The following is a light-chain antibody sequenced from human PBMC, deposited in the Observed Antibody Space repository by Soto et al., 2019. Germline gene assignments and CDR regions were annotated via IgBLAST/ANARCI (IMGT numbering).Light chain of an antibody. J-gene: IGKJ3*01. Sequence: EIVLTQSPFTLSFSPVERSTLSFMASQSVSSSYLAWYQQKPGQAPRLLIYGASSRATGIPDRFSGSGSGTDFTLTISRLEPEDFAVYYCQQYGSSPTFGPGTKVDIK. CDR2: GAS. V-gene: IGKV3-20*01. CDR1: QSVSSSY. CDR3: QQYGSSPT.